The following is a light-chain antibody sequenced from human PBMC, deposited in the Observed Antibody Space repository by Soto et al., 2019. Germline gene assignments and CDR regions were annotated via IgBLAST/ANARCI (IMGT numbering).Light chain of an antibody. J-gene: IGKJ4*01. CDR2: DAS. CDR1: QSVSSY. CDR3: QQGLT. V-gene: IGKV3-11*01. Sequence: EIVLTQSPATLSLSPGERATLSCRASQSVSSYLAWYQQKPGQAPRLLIYDASNRATGIPARFSGSGSGTDLTLTISSLEPEDFAVYYCQQGLTFGGGTKVEIK.